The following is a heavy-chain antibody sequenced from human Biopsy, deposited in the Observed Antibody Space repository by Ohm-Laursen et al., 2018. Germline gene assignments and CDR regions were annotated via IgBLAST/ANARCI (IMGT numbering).Heavy chain of an antibody. V-gene: IGHV1-69*13. CDR1: GGTFINYA. J-gene: IGHJ4*02. Sequence: SVKVSCNSSGGTFINYAISWVRQAPGQGLEWMGGVIPMFGTANYAQMFQGRVTISADESTSTSYMELSSLTTEDTAIYYCARGPHSGSHSCFDYWGRGTLVTVSS. D-gene: IGHD1-26*01. CDR2: VIPMFGTA. CDR3: ARGPHSGSHSCFDY.